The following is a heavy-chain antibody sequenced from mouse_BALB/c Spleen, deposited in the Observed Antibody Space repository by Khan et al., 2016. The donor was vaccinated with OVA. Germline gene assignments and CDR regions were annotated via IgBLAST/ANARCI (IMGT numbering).Heavy chain of an antibody. D-gene: IGHD1-2*01. V-gene: IGHV5-9-1*01. CDR3: ARTAWGYLDN. CDR1: GFTFSSYA. Sequence: EVLLVESGGGLVKPGGSLKLSCAASGFTFSSYAMSWVRQTPEKRLEWVATISSGGSYTYYPDSVKGRFTISRDNARNTLYVQMSSLRSEDTAIYYCARTAWGYLDNRGQGTTLTVSS. J-gene: IGHJ2*01. CDR2: ISSGGSYT.